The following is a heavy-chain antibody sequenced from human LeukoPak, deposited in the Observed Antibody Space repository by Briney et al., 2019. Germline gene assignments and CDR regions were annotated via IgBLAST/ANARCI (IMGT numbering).Heavy chain of an antibody. CDR3: ARDALFHSGSYFSGFDY. CDR2: ISVYNGNT. V-gene: IGHV1-18*01. CDR1: GYTFTSYG. D-gene: IGHD1-26*01. Sequence: GASVKVSCKASGYTFTSYGISWVRQAPGQGLEWMGWISVYNGNTNYAQKLQGRITMTTDTSTSTAYMELRSLRSDDTAVYYCARDALFHSGSYFSGFDYWGQGTLVTVSS. J-gene: IGHJ4*02.